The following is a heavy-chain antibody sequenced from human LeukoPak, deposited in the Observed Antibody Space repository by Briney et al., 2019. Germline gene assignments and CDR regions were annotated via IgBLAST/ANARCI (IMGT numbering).Heavy chain of an antibody. V-gene: IGHV3-21*01. J-gene: IGHJ4*02. Sequence: GGTLRLSCAASGFTFSSYIMNWVRQAPGKGLEWVASISRNSTYIHYADSVKGRFTISRDNARNSLFLQMNSLRAEDTAIYYCASDEGNYFDYWGQGTLVTVSS. CDR1: GFTFSSYI. CDR2: ISRNSTYI. CDR3: ASDEGNYFDY.